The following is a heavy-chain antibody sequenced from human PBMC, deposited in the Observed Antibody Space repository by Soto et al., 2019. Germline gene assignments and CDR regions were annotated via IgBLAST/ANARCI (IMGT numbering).Heavy chain of an antibody. J-gene: IGHJ5*02. D-gene: IGHD3-22*01. Sequence: GGSLRLSCTASGFTFGDYAMSWFRQAPGKGLEWVGFIRSKAYGGTTQYAASVKGRFTISRDDSKSIAYLQMNSLKNENTAVYYCTTNYYDSSGYDIWFDPGGQGTVV. CDR3: TTNYYDSSGYDIWFDP. V-gene: IGHV3-49*03. CDR1: GFTFGDYA. CDR2: IRSKAYGGTT.